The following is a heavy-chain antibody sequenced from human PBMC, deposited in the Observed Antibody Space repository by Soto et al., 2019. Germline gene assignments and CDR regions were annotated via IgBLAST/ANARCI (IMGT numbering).Heavy chain of an antibody. J-gene: IGHJ5*02. Sequence: QVQLVQSGAAVKKPGSSVKVSCKASGGSYAISWVRQAPGQGLEWMGGIIPFATTPHYAQKFQGRVTITADESTGTAYMELSRLRYEDTAVYYCARDSATGWLRGWLDPWGQGTLVTVSA. CDR2: IIPFATTP. D-gene: IGHD6-19*01. CDR3: ARDSATGWLRGWLDP. V-gene: IGHV1-69*12. CDR1: GGSYA.